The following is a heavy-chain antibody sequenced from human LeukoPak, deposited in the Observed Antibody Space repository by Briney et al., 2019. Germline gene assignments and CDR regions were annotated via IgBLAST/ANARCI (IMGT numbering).Heavy chain of an antibody. D-gene: IGHD3-22*01. CDR3: ARYYDSSACLDY. CDR2: INPSSGST. J-gene: IGHJ4*02. V-gene: IGHV1-46*01. Sequence: ASVKVSCKTSGYTFTRYYMHWVRQAPGLGLEWMGIINPSSGSTSYAQKFQGRVTMTRYTSTSTVYMELSSLRSEDTAVYYCARYYDSSACLDYWGQGTLVTVSS. CDR1: GYTFTRYY.